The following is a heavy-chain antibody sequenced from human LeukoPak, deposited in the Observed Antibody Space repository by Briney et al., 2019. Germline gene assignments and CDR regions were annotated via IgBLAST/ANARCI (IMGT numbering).Heavy chain of an antibody. Sequence: AASVKVSCKASGYTFTGYYMHWVRQAPGQGLEWMGWINPNSGGTNYAQKFQGWVTMTRDTSISTAYMELSRLRSDDTAVYYCARSYSYGPFDYWGQGTLVTVSS. CDR1: GYTFTGYY. CDR3: ARSYSYGPFDY. CDR2: INPNSGGT. D-gene: IGHD5-18*01. V-gene: IGHV1-2*04. J-gene: IGHJ4*02.